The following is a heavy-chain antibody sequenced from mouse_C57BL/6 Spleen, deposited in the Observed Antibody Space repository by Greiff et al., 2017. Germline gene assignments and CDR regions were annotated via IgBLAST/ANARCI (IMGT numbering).Heavy chain of an antibody. J-gene: IGHJ1*03. CDR3: TRGVVATDWYFDV. CDR1: GFTFSSYA. CDR2: ISSGGDYI. Sequence: EVKLVESGEGLVKPGGSLTLSCAASGFTFSSYAMSWVRQTPEKRLEWVAYISSGGDYIYYAATVKGRFTISRDNARNTLYLQMSSLKSEDTAMYYCTRGVVATDWYFDVWGTGTTVTVSS. V-gene: IGHV5-9-1*02. D-gene: IGHD1-1*01.